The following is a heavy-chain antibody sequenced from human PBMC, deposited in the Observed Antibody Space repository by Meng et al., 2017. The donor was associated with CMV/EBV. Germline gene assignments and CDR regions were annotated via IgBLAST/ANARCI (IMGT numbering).Heavy chain of an antibody. CDR1: GSTFTSYD. Sequence: ASVKVSCKASGSTFTSYDINWVRQATGQGLEWMGWMNPNSGNTGYAQKFQGRVTMTRNTSISTAYMELSSLRSEDTAVYYCARGHRVYSSGSIGYWGQGTLVTVSS. V-gene: IGHV1-8*01. CDR3: ARGHRVYSSGSIGY. CDR2: MNPNSGNT. D-gene: IGHD6-19*01. J-gene: IGHJ4*02.